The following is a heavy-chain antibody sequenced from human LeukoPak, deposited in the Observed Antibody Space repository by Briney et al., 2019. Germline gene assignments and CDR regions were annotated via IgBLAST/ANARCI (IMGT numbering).Heavy chain of an antibody. Sequence: SETLSLTCAVSGGSISSGGYSWSWIRQPPGEGLEWIGYIYHSGSTYYNPSLKSRVTISVDRSKNQFSLKLSSVTAADTAVYYCARAGGYCSSTSCDGYWFDPWGQGTLVTVSS. CDR2: IYHSGST. D-gene: IGHD2-2*01. CDR3: ARAGGYCSSTSCDGYWFDP. V-gene: IGHV4-30-2*01. CDR1: GGSISSGGYS. J-gene: IGHJ5*02.